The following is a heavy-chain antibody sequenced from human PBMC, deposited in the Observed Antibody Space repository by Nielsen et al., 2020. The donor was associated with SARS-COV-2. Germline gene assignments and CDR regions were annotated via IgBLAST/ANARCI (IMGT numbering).Heavy chain of an antibody. V-gene: IGHV3-33*01. J-gene: IGHJ3*02. D-gene: IGHD3-22*01. CDR2: IWYDGSNK. Sequence: WIRQPPGKGLEWVAVIWYDGSNKYYADSVKGRFTISRDNSKNTLYLQMNSLRAEDTAVYYCARARITMIVVVNAFDIWGQGTMVTVSS. CDR3: ARARITMIVVVNAFDI.